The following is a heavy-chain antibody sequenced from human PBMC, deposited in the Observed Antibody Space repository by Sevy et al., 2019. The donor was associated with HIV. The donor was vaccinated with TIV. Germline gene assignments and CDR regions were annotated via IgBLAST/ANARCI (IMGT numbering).Heavy chain of an antibody. Sequence: GGSLRLSCAASGFTFSSYGMHWVRGAPGKGLEWVALTWYDGSTKFYADSVKGRFTISRDNSKNILSLQMNSLRADDTAVYYCARVRSIYVDTTHYYAMDVWGQGTTVTVSS. CDR1: GFTFSSYG. CDR2: TWYDGSTK. V-gene: IGHV3-33*01. D-gene: IGHD5-18*01. J-gene: IGHJ6*02. CDR3: ARVRSIYVDTTHYYAMDV.